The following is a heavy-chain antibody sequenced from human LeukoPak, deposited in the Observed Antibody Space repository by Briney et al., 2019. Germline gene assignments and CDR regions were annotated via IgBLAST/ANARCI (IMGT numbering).Heavy chain of an antibody. J-gene: IGHJ5*02. CDR2: IYPGDSDT. CDR1: GYSFTSYW. CDR3: ARRRRLRLNSNWFDP. V-gene: IGHV5-51*01. Sequence: GESLKISCKGSGYSFTSYWIGWVRPMPGKGLEWMGIIYPGDSDTRYSPFFQGQVTISADKSISTAYLQWSSLKASDTAMYYCARRRRLRLNSNWFDPWGQGTLVTVSS. D-gene: IGHD5-12*01.